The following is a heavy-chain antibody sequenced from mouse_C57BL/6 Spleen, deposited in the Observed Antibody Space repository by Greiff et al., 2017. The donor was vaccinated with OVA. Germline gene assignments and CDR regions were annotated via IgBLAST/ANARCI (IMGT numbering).Heavy chain of an antibody. D-gene: IGHD3-1*01. CDR1: GFTFTDYY. V-gene: IGHV7-3*01. CDR3: ARYGHEGYFDV. Sequence: EVKLQESGGGLVQPGGSLSLSCAASGFTFTDYYMSWVRQPPGKALEWLGFIRNKANGYTTEYSASVKGRFTISRDNSQSILYLQMNALRAEDSATYYCARYGHEGYFDVWGTGTTVTVSS. CDR2: IRNKANGYTT. J-gene: IGHJ1*03.